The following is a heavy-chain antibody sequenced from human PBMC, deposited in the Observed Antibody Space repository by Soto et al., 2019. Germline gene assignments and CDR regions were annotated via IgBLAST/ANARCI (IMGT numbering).Heavy chain of an antibody. D-gene: IGHD3-16*01. CDR3: VLARGSYYYYGMDV. Sequence: SETLSLTCTVSGDSSSSYKWSWIRQPPGRRLEWIGYIDSNGGTSYNPSLQSRVTISIDTSTKQFSLKLSSVTAADTAVYYCVLARGSYYYYGMDVWGQGTTVTVSS. CDR2: IDSNGGT. CDR1: GDSSSSYK. V-gene: IGHV4-59*08. J-gene: IGHJ6*02.